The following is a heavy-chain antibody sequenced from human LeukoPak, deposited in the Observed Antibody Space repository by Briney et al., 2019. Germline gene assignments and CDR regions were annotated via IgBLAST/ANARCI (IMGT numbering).Heavy chain of an antibody. Sequence: PGGSLRLSCAASGFTFSSYSMNWVRQAPGKGLEWVSSISSSSSYIYYADSVKGRSTISRDNAKNSLYLQMNSLRAEDTAVYYCARDRYDSSGYAPHDAFDIWGQGTMVTVSS. V-gene: IGHV3-21*01. CDR3: ARDRYDSSGYAPHDAFDI. D-gene: IGHD3-22*01. CDR2: ISSSSSYI. CDR1: GFTFSSYS. J-gene: IGHJ3*02.